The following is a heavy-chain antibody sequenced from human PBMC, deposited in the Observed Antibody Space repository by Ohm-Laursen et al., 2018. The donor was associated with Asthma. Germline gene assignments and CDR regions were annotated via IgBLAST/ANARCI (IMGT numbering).Heavy chain of an antibody. J-gene: IGHJ3*02. Sequence: SLRLSCAAAGFTFSSFAMHWVRQAPGKGLEWVTIITSDGSWTSYADSVKGRFTISRDNSKSTLYMQMNSLRAEDTAVYYCARRDFSGGDPNAAFDIWGQGTMVTVSS. V-gene: IGHV3-30-3*01. D-gene: IGHD2-21*02. CDR1: GFTFSSFA. CDR3: ARRDFSGGDPNAAFDI. CDR2: ITSDGSWT.